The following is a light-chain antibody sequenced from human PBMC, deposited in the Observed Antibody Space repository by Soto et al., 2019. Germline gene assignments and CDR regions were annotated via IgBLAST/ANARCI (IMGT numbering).Light chain of an antibody. CDR3: QQYNNWPSCT. V-gene: IGKV3-15*01. CDR1: QSVSSN. Sequence: EIVMTQSPATLSVSPGERATLSCRASQSVSSNLAWYQQNPGQAPRPLIYGASTSATGIPARFSGSGSGTEFTLTISSLQSKDFAVYYCQQYNNWPSCTFGQGTKVEIK. J-gene: IGKJ1*01. CDR2: GAS.